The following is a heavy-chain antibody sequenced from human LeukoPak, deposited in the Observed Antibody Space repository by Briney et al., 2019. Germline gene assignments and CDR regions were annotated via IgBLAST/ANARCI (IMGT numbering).Heavy chain of an antibody. D-gene: IGHD2-15*01. Sequence: GESLKISCKGSGYSFTSYWIGWVRQMPGEGLEWMGIIYPGDSDTRYSPSFQGQVTISADKSISTAYLQWSSLKASDTAMYYCATQGYCSGGSCGRDYWGQGTLVTVSS. CDR3: ATQGYCSGGSCGRDY. J-gene: IGHJ4*02. CDR2: IYPGDSDT. CDR1: GYSFTSYW. V-gene: IGHV5-51*01.